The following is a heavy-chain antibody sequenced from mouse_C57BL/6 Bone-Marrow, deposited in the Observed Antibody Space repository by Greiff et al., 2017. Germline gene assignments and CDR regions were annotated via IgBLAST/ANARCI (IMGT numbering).Heavy chain of an antibody. Sequence: QVQLQQSGAELVKPGASVKISCKASGYAFSSYWMNWVKQRPGKGLEWIGQIYPGDGDTNYNGKFKGKATLTADNSSSTAYMQLSSLTSEDAAVYFCARSEGNYDFDYWGQGTTLTVSS. J-gene: IGHJ2*01. CDR2: IYPGDGDT. D-gene: IGHD2-1*01. CDR3: ARSEGNYDFDY. V-gene: IGHV1-80*01. CDR1: GYAFSSYW.